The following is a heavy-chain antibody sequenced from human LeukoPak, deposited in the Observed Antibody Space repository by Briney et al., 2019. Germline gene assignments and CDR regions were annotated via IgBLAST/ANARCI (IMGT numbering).Heavy chain of an antibody. J-gene: IGHJ6*02. CDR1: GYTFTSYD. CDR2: MNPNSGNT. CDR3: ARVLRYFDWLTATGNYGMDV. D-gene: IGHD3-9*01. Sequence: ASVKVSCKASGYTFTSYDINWVRQATGQGLEWMGWMNPNSGNTGYAQKFQGRVTMTRNTSISTAYMELSSLRSEDTAVYYCARVLRYFDWLTATGNYGMDVWGQGTTVTVSS. V-gene: IGHV1-8*01.